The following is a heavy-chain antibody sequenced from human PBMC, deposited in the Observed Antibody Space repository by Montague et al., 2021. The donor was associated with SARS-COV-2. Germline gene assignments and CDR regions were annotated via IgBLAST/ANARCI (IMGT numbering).Heavy chain of an antibody. J-gene: IGHJ6*02. D-gene: IGHD3-9*01. CDR2: IYYSGST. CDR1: GGSISSSSYY. V-gene: IGHV4-39*01. Sequence: SETLSLTCTVSGGSISSSSYYWGWIRQPPGKGLEWIGSIYYSGSTYYNPSLKSRVTISVDTSKNQFSLKLSSVTAADTAVYYCARRLNYDIFTGGARQYYYGMDVWGQGTTVTVSS. CDR3: ARRLNYDIFTGGARQYYYGMDV.